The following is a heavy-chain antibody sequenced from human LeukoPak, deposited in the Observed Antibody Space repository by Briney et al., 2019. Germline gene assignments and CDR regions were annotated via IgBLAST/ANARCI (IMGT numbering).Heavy chain of an antibody. D-gene: IGHD6-13*01. V-gene: IGHV4-39*07. J-gene: IGHJ5*02. CDR2: IYYSGST. CDR3: AILIAAASWFDP. CDR1: GGSISSSSYY. Sequence: SETLSLTCTVSGGSISSSSYYWGWIRQPPGKGLEWIGSIYYSGSTYYNPSLKSRVTISVDRSKNQFSLKLSSVTAADTAVYYCAILIAAASWFDPWGQGTLVTVSS.